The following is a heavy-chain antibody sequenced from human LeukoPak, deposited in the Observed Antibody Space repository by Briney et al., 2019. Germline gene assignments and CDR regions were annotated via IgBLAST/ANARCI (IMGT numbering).Heavy chain of an antibody. CDR1: GFTFSSYW. D-gene: IGHD4-17*01. CDR3: ANDATDYGDYYSWDY. V-gene: IGHV3-23*01. J-gene: IGHJ4*02. Sequence: PGGSLRLSCAASGFTFSSYWMHWVRQAPGKGLEWVSAISGSGGSTYYADSVKGRFTISRDNSKNTLYLQMNSLRAEDTAVYYCANDATDYGDYYSWDYWGQGTLVTVSS. CDR2: ISGSGGST.